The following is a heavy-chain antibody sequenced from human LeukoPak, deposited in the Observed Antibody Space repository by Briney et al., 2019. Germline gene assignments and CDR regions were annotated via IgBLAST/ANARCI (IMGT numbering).Heavy chain of an antibody. CDR3: ARGSVKQWLARDWFDP. Sequence: GGSLRLSCAASGFTFSSYGMHWVRQAPGKGLEWVVVIWYDGSNKYYADSVKGRFTISRDNSKNTLYLQMNSLRAEDTAVYYCARGSVKQWLARDWFDPWGQGTLVTVSS. J-gene: IGHJ5*02. CDR1: GFTFSSYG. CDR2: IWYDGSNK. D-gene: IGHD6-19*01. V-gene: IGHV3-33*01.